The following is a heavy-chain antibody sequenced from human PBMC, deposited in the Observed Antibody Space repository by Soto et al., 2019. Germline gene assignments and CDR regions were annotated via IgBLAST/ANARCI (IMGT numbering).Heavy chain of an antibody. Sequence: SVKVSSKTSGGPFSSYAMSLVRQAPGQGLEWIGGIIPIFGTANYAQKFHGRVTITADESTSTAYMELSSLRSEDTAVYYCARIVGYSSGTSERFLYDYWGQGTLVTVSS. D-gene: IGHD6-19*01. J-gene: IGHJ4*02. V-gene: IGHV1-69*13. CDR3: ARIVGYSSGTSERFLYDY. CDR1: GGPFSSYA. CDR2: IIPIFGTA.